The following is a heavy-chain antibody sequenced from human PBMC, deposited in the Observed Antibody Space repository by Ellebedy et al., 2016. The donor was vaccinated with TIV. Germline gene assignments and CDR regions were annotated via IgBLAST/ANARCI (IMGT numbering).Heavy chain of an antibody. CDR2: VYYTGST. CDR1: GGSISSSSYY. J-gene: IGHJ4*02. Sequence: MPSETLSLTCSVSGGSISSSSYYWGWIRQPPGKGLEWIGSVYYTGSTYYNPSLKSRVTISVDTSKNQFSLKLSSVTAADTAVYYCARELRYFDWFLKGFDYWGQGTLVTVST. D-gene: IGHD3-9*01. V-gene: IGHV4-39*02. CDR3: ARELRYFDWFLKGFDY.